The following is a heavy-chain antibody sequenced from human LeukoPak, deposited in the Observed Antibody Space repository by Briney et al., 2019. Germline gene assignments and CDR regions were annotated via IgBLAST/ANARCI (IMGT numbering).Heavy chain of an antibody. J-gene: IGHJ4*02. Sequence: KPSETLSLSCTVSGGSISNYYWSWIRQSAAKGLEWIWRVYTSGSTYYNPSLRSRVTMSGDTSKNQLSLKLSSVTAADTAVYYCARKPYFYDSSGYSHWGQGTLVTVSS. CDR1: GGSISNYY. V-gene: IGHV4-4*07. CDR3: ARKPYFYDSSGYSH. CDR2: VYTSGST. D-gene: IGHD3-22*01.